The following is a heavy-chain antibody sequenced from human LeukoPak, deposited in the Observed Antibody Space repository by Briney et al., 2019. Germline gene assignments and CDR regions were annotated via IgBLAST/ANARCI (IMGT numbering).Heavy chain of an antibody. D-gene: IGHD4-17*01. Sequence: SGPTLVNPTQTLTLTCTFSGFSLSTSGVGVGWIRQSPGKALEWLALIYWNDDNRYSPSLKSRLTTTKDTSKNQVVLTMTNMDPVDTATYYCAHYGDYRFMYYFDYWGQGTLVTVSS. CDR3: AHYGDYRFMYYFDY. V-gene: IGHV2-5*01. CDR2: IYWNDDN. CDR1: GFSLSTSGVG. J-gene: IGHJ4*02.